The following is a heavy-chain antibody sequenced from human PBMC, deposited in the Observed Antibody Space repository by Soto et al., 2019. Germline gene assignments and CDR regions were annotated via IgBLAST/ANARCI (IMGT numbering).Heavy chain of an antibody. D-gene: IGHD3-9*01. CDR3: AKAFLLFDWWSFDY. V-gene: IGHV6-1*01. Sequence: PSQTLSLTCAISGDSVSSKSAAWNWIRQSPSRGLEWLGRTYYRSKWSTDYAVSVKSRITINPDTSKNQFSLQLNSVTPEDTAVYYCAKAFLLFDWWSFDYWGQGTLVTVSS. CDR1: GDSVSSKSAA. J-gene: IGHJ4*02. CDR2: TYYRSKWST.